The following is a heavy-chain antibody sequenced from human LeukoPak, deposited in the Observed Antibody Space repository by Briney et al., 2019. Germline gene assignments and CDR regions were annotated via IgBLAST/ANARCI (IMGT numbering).Heavy chain of an antibody. CDR1: GGSFSGYY. CDR3: ARSDYGGKAY. D-gene: IGHD4-23*01. CDR2: INHSGST. J-gene: IGHJ4*02. V-gene: IGHV4-34*01. Sequence: PSETLSLTCAVYGGSFSGYYWSWIRQPPGKGLEWIGEINHSGSTNYNPSLKSRVTISVDTSKNQFSLKLSSATAADTAVYYCARSDYGGKAYWGQGTLVTVSS.